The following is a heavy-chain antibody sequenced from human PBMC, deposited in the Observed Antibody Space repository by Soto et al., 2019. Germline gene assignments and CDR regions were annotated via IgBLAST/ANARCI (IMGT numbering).Heavy chain of an antibody. Sequence: EVQLLESGGGLVQPGGSLRLSCAASGFTFSSYAMSWFRQPPGKGREWVAAISGSGGSTYYADSVKGRFTISRDNSKNPLYLQMNSLRAEDTAVYYCAKDLKQWLEYYFDYWGQGTLVTVSS. D-gene: IGHD6-19*01. J-gene: IGHJ4*02. V-gene: IGHV3-23*01. CDR2: ISGSGGST. CDR1: GFTFSSYA. CDR3: AKDLKQWLEYYFDY.